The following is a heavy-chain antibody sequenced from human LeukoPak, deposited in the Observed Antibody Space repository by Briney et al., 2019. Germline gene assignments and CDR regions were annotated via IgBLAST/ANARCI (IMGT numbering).Heavy chain of an antibody. CDR3: ARQGRDYPVPYYFDY. V-gene: IGHV5-51*01. CDR1: GYSFTSYW. J-gene: IGHJ4*02. CDR2: IYPGDSDT. Sequence: KGGESLKISCKGSGYSFTSYWIGWVRQMPGKGLEWMGIIYPGDSDTRYSPSFQGQVTISADKSISTAYLQWSSLKASDTAMYYCARQGRDYPVPYYFDYWGQGTLVTVSS. D-gene: IGHD4-11*01.